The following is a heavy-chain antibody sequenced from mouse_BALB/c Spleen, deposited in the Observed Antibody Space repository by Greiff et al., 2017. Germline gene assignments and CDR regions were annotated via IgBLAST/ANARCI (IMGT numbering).Heavy chain of an antibody. CDR1: GFTFSDYY. Sequence: VKLVESGGGLVKPGGSLKLSCAASGFTFSDYYMYWVRQTPEKRLEWVATISDGGSYTYYPDSVKGRFTISRDNAKNNLYLQMSSLKSEDTAMYYCARHGYYGSSYWFAYWGQGTLVTVSA. D-gene: IGHD1-1*01. CDR2: ISDGGSYT. V-gene: IGHV5-4*02. J-gene: IGHJ3*01. CDR3: ARHGYYGSSYWFAY.